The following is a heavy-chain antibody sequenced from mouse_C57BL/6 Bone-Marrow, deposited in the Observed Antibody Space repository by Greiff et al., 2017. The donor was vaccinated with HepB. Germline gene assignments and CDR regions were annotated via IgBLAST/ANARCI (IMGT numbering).Heavy chain of an antibody. Sequence: EVQLQESGAELVRPGASVKLSCTASGFNIKDDYMHWVKQRPEQGLEWIGWIDPENGDTEYASKFQGKATITADTSSNTAYLQLSSLTSEDTAVYYCTSRFTLYYFDYWGQGTTLTVSS. V-gene: IGHV14-4*01. CDR3: TSRFTLYYFDY. CDR2: IDPENGDT. D-gene: IGHD1-1*01. CDR1: GFNIKDDY. J-gene: IGHJ2*01.